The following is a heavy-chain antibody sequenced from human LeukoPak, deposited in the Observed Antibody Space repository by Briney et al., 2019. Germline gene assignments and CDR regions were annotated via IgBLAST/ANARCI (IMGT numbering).Heavy chain of an antibody. CDR1: EFTFCSYA. D-gene: IGHD2-15*01. CDR2: ISGSGGGT. Sequence: GGSLRLSCAASEFTFCSYAMTWVRQAPGKGLEWVSSISGSGGGTYYADSVKGRFTISRDNSRNTRLQHMNSLRGEDAAVDYCVGGGFSQGFDYWGQGTLVTVSS. CDR3: VGGGFSQGFDY. V-gene: IGHV3-23*01. J-gene: IGHJ4*02.